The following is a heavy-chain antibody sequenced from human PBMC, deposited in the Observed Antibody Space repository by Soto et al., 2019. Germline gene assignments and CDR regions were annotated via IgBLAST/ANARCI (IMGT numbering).Heavy chain of an antibody. CDR2: IIPIFGTA. J-gene: IGHJ6*02. V-gene: IGHV1-69*13. CDR3: ARDQDPSGSRIYYYYYGMDV. D-gene: IGHD1-26*01. CDR1: GGTFSSYA. Sequence: SVKVSCKASGGTFSSYAISWVRHAPGQGXEWMGGIIPIFGTANYAQKFQGRVTITADESTSTAYMELSSLRSEDTAVYYCARDQDPSGSRIYYYYYGMDVWGQGTTVTVSS.